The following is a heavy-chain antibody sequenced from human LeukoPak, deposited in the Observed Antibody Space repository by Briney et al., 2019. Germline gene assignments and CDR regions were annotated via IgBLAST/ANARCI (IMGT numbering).Heavy chain of an antibody. CDR3: TKVRSGSSSWALRVFGY. CDR2: ISPAGGTT. J-gene: IGHJ4*02. Sequence: GGSLRLSCAVSGFTFSSEAMGWVRQLPGGGLEWVSTISPAGGTTYYAESMKGRFTISRDNSKSTLYLQMNSLRVEDTAVYYCTKVRSGSSSWALRVFGYWGQGALVTVSS. D-gene: IGHD6-13*01. V-gene: IGHV3-23*01. CDR1: GFTFSSEA.